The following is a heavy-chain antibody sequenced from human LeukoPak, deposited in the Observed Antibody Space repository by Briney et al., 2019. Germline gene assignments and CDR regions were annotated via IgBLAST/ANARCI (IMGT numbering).Heavy chain of an antibody. J-gene: IGHJ4*02. CDR3: AKDRASYSSGCYGH. Sequence: GGSLRLSCAASGFTFGSFWMHWVRQAPGKGLIWVSGINSDGSAIGYADSVKGRFTISRDNSKNTLYLQMNSLRAEDTAVYYCAKDRASYSSGCYGHWGQGTLVTVSS. CDR2: INSDGSAI. D-gene: IGHD6-19*01. CDR1: GFTFGSFW. V-gene: IGHV3-74*01.